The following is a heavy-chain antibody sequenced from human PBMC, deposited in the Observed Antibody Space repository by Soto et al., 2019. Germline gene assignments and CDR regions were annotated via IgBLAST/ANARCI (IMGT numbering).Heavy chain of an antibody. CDR2: IIPILGIA. CDR1: GGTFSSYT. CDR3: ARRNYYDSSGSFDY. J-gene: IGHJ4*02. D-gene: IGHD3-22*01. Sequence: QVQLVQSGAEVKKPGSSVKVSCKASGGTFSSYTISWVRQAPGQGLEWMGRIIPILGIANYAQKFQGRGTMTADKSTSTAYMELSSLRSEDTAVDYCARRNYYDSSGSFDYWGQGTLVTVSS. V-gene: IGHV1-69*02.